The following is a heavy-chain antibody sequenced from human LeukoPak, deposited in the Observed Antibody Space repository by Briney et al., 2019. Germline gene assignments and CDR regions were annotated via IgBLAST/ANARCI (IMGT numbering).Heavy chain of an antibody. V-gene: IGHV3-30*02. J-gene: IGHJ4*02. D-gene: IGHD3-22*01. CDR3: AKDGKKWFGVGYYFDY. Sequence: GGSLRLSCAASGFTFSSYAMHWVRQAPGKGLEWVAFIRYDGSNKYYADSVKGRFTISRDNSKNTLYLQMNSLRAEDTAVYYCAKDGKKWFGVGYYFDYWGQGTLVTVSS. CDR2: IRYDGSNK. CDR1: GFTFSSYA.